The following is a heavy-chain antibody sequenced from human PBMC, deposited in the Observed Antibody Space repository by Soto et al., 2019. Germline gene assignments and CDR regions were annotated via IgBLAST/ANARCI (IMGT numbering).Heavy chain of an antibody. CDR3: ARVGGCIAAAGGNSDYYSTMDV. D-gene: IGHD6-13*01. V-gene: IGHV4-31*03. CDR2: IYYSGST. CDR1: GGSISSGRYY. J-gene: IGHJ6*02. Sequence: SETLSLTCTVSGGSISSGRYYWSWIRQHPGKGLEWIGYIYYSGSTYYNPSLKSRITISVDTSKNQFSLKLSSVTAADTAVYNCARVGGCIAAAGGNSDYYSTMDVWGQGTTVTVSS.